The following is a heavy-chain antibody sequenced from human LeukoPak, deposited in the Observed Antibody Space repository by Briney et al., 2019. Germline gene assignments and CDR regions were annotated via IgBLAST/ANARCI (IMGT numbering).Heavy chain of an antibody. CDR1: GFTFSSYG. D-gene: IGHD1-14*01. Sequence: GGSLRLSCAASGFTFSSYGMHWVRQAPGKGLEWVSAISGSGGSTYYADSVKGRFTISRDNAKNSLYLQMNSLRAEDTAVYYCARGNPQQSDAFDIWGQGTMVTVSS. CDR3: ARGNPQQSDAFDI. J-gene: IGHJ3*02. CDR2: ISGSGGST. V-gene: IGHV3-21*01.